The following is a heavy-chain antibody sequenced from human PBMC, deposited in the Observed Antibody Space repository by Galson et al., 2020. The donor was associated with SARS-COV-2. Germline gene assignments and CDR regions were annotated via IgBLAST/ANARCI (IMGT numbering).Heavy chain of an antibody. Sequence: GGSLRLSCAASGFPFSSYSMNWVRQAPGKGLEWVSSISAGSSYIYYADSVKGRFTISRDNAKNSLYLQMNSLRAEDTAVYYCARVGGMATTPASCYCCGLGVWGQGTTVTVSS. CDR2: ISAGSSYI. V-gene: IGHV3-21*01. J-gene: IGHJ6*02. CDR1: GFPFSSYS. CDR3: ARVGGMATTPASCYCCGLGV. D-gene: IGHD2-15*01.